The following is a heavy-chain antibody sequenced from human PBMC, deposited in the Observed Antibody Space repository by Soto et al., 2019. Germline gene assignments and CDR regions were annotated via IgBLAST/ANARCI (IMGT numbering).Heavy chain of an antibody. CDR1: GFSFSSYS. CDR3: ARELVGTGWYFDL. D-gene: IGHD2-21*02. CDR2: INHAGSEK. V-gene: IGHV3-7*01. J-gene: IGHJ2*01. Sequence: PGGSLRLFCGASGFSFSSYSISWVRQAPGKGLEWVANINHAGSEKYYVGSVKGRFTMYRDNAKNSAYLQMDSLRVDDTAVYYCARELVGTGWYFDLWGRGTLVTVSS.